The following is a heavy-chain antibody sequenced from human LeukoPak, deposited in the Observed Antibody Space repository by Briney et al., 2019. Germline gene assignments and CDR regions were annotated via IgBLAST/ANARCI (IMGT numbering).Heavy chain of an antibody. Sequence: ASVKVSCKASGYTFTSYDINWVRQATGQGLEWMGWMNPNSGNTGYAQKFQGRVTMTRNTSISTAYMELSSLRSEDTAVHYCARGTNDYEHYFDYWGQGTLVTVSS. J-gene: IGHJ4*02. CDR2: MNPNSGNT. CDR1: GYTFTSYD. V-gene: IGHV1-8*01. D-gene: IGHD3-16*01. CDR3: ARGTNDYEHYFDY.